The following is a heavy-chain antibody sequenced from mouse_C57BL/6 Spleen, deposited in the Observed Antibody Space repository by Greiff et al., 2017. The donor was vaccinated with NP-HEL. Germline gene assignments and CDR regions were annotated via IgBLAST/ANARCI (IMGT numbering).Heavy chain of an antibody. CDR3: ARGEVVALYYFDY. Sequence: EVQLVESGGGLVKPGGSLKLSCAASGFTFSSYAMSWVRQTPEKRLEWVATISDGGSYTYYPDNVKGRFTISRDNAKNNLYLQMSHLKSEDTAMYYCARGEVVALYYFDYWGQGTTLTVSS. V-gene: IGHV5-4*01. CDR1: GFTFSSYA. D-gene: IGHD1-1*01. J-gene: IGHJ2*01. CDR2: ISDGGSYT.